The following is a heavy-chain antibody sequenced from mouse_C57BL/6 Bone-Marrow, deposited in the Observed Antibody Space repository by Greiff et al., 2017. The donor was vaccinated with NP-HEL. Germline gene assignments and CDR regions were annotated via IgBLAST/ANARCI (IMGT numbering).Heavy chain of an antibody. CDR1: GFTFTDYY. D-gene: IGHD2-1*01. Sequence: EVKLVESGGGLVQPGGSLSLSCAASGFTFTDYYMSWVRQPPGKALEWLGFIRNKANGYTTEYSASVKGRFTISRDTSQSILYLQRNALSAEDSATYYSARSRYGNDYWGQGTTLTVSS. CDR2: IRNKANGYTT. CDR3: ARSRYGNDY. V-gene: IGHV7-3*01. J-gene: IGHJ2*01.